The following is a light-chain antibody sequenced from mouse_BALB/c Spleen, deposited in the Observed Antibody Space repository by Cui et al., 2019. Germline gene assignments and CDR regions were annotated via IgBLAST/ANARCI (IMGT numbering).Light chain of an antibody. V-gene: IGKV12-44*01. Sequence: DIQMTQSPASLSASLVATLAIPCPASENIYSYLEWYQQKQGKSPQLLVYKAKTLAEGVPARFSGSGSGTEFSLKISSVQAEDVGGYYCKHHYDTPLTFGAGTKLELK. CDR2: KAK. J-gene: IGKJ5*01. CDR1: ENIYSY. CDR3: KHHYDTPLT.